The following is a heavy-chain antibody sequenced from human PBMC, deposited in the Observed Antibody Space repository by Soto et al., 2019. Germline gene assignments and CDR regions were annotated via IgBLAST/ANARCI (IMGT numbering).Heavy chain of an antibody. V-gene: IGHV3-21*01. J-gene: IGHJ4*02. CDR1: GFTFSTYS. CDR3: ARALRSNDSSGYYYLDY. D-gene: IGHD3-22*01. Sequence: GGSLRLSCAASGFTFSTYSMNWARQAPGKGLEWVSSISSSSSYIYYADSVKGRFTISRDNAKNSLYLQMNSLRAEDTAVYYCARALRSNDSSGYYYLDYWGQGTLVTVSS. CDR2: ISSSSSYI.